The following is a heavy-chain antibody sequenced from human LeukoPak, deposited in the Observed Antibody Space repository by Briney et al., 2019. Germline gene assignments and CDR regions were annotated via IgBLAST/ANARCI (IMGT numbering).Heavy chain of an antibody. J-gene: IGHJ4*02. CDR1: GFTFSSYA. CDR2: ISYDGSNK. V-gene: IGHV3-30*04. CDR3: ARESGVHYGDSTDY. D-gene: IGHD4-17*01. Sequence: PGRSLRLFCAASGFTFSSYAMHWVRQAPGKGLEWVAVISYDGSNKYYADSVKGRFTISRDNSKNTLYLQMNSLRAEDTAVYYCARESGVHYGDSTDYWGQGTLVTVSS.